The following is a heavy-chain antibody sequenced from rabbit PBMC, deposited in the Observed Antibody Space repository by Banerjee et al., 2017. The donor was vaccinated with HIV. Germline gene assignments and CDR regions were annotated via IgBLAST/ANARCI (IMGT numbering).Heavy chain of an antibody. Sequence: QQLVESGGGLVKPGASLTLTCKASGFSFSSGYDMCWVRQAPGKGLELIACIYGGEGGSTYYASWAKGRFTISKTSSTTVTLQMTSLAAADTATYFCARGGDVSVDGADLWGPGTLVTVS. D-gene: IGHD2-1*01. J-gene: IGHJ4*01. V-gene: IGHV1S40*01. CDR3: ARGGDVSVDGADL. CDR2: IYGGEGGST. CDR1: GFSFSSGYD.